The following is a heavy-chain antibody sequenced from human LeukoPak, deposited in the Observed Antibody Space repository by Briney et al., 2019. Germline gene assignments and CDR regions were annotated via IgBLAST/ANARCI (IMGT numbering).Heavy chain of an antibody. CDR3: ARDAIAAAPNWFDP. CDR2: INPNSGGT. CDR1: GYTFTRYY. V-gene: IGHV1-2*02. D-gene: IGHD6-13*01. J-gene: IGHJ5*02. Sequence: ASVKVSCKASGYTFTRYYMHWVRQAPGQGLEWMGWINPNSGGTNYPQKFQGRVTITRDTSISTAYMELSRLKSDDTAVYYCARDAIAAAPNWFDPWGQGTLVTVSS.